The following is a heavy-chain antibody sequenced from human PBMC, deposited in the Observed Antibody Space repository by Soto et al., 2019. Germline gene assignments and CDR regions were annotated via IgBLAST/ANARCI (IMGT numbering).Heavy chain of an antibody. CDR3: ARDEDAFDY. Sequence: WGSLRLSCVASGVTFSSYSMNWVRQAPGKGLEWVSSISSSSSYIYYADSVKGRFTISRDNATNSLYLQMNSLRAEDTAVYYCARDEDAFDYWGKGTLVTVSS. CDR2: ISSSSSYI. V-gene: IGHV3-21*01. CDR1: GVTFSSYS. J-gene: IGHJ4*02. D-gene: IGHD2-15*01.